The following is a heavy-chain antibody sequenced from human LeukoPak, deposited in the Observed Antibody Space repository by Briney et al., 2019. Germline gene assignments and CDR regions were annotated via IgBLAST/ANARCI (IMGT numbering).Heavy chain of an antibody. D-gene: IGHD2-2*02. CDR1: GFTFGSFS. Sequence: GGSLRLSCAASGFTFGSFSMNWVRQAQGKGLEWASSISSSISYIYYADSVKGRFTISRDNAKNSLYLQMNSLRAEDTAVYYCARRVSGCRSTSCYTNYYYMDVWGKGTTVTVSS. V-gene: IGHV3-21*01. J-gene: IGHJ6*03. CDR2: ISSSISYI. CDR3: ARRVSGCRSTSCYTNYYYMDV.